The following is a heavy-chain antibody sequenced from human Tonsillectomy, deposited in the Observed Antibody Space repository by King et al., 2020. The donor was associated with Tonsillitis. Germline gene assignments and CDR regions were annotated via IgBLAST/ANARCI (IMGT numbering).Heavy chain of an antibody. CDR1: GGSVSSSSYY. J-gene: IGHJ4*02. V-gene: IGHV4-61*01. CDR2: IFDGGIT. Sequence: VQLQESGPGLVKPSETLSLTCTVSGGSVSSSSYYWRWIRQPPGKGLEWIGYIFDGGITNYNPSLKSRVTISVDTSKNQLSLKVSSVTAADTAVYYCARDREYYDSSGLDYWGQGTLVTVSS. D-gene: IGHD3-22*01. CDR3: ARDREYYDSSGLDY.